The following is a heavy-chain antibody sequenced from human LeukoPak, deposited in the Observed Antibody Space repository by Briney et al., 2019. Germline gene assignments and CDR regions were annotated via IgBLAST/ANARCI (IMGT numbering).Heavy chain of an antibody. CDR2: INAGNGNT. J-gene: IGHJ4*02. CDR3: ARDPSSITMVRGSLDY. V-gene: IGHV1-3*01. Sequence: ASVKVSCKASGYTSTSYAMHWVRQAPGQRLEWMGWINAGNGNTKYSQKFQGRVTMTRDTSTSTVYMELSSLRSEDTAVYYCARDPSSITMVRGSLDYWGQGTLVTVSS. D-gene: IGHD3-10*01. CDR1: GYTSTSYA.